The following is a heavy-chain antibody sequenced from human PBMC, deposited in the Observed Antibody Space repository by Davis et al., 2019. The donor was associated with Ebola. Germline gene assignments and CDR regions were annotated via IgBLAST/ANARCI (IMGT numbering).Heavy chain of an antibody. V-gene: IGHV1-69*04. CDR2: IVPVVGVT. Sequence: SVKVSCKTSGFPLISYGISWVRQAPGQGLEWMGRIVPVVGVTNYAQKFQGRVTITADTARSTANMELSSLKSDDTAVYYCARVDLVGSVPFDFWGQGTLVTVSS. CDR1: GFPLISYG. J-gene: IGHJ4*02. CDR3: ARVDLVGSVPFDF. D-gene: IGHD3/OR15-3a*01.